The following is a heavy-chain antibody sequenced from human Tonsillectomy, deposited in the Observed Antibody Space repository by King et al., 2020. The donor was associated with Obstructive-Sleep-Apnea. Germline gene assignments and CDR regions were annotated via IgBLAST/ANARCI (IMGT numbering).Heavy chain of an antibody. V-gene: IGHV4-59*01. CDR2: ISYSGST. D-gene: IGHD5-24*01. J-gene: IGHJ4*02. CDR3: ARDRVGRDGYNRFDY. Sequence: VQLQESGPGLVKPSETLSLTCTVSGGSINSYYWSWIRQTPGKGLDWIGYISYSGSTNYNPSLKSLVTISVDTSKNQFSLKLSSVTAADTAVYYCARDRVGRDGYNRFDYWGQGTLVTVSS. CDR1: GGSINSYY.